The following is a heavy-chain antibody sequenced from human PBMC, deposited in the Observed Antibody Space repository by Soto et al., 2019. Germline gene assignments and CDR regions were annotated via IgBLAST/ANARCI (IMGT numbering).Heavy chain of an antibody. CDR3: AKDPTYDYGYFDS. CDR1: GFTFSSYA. Sequence: PGGSLRLSCAASGFTFSSYAMNWVRHAPGKGMEWVSTIRTSVGDTYYAASVKGRFTISRDNSKSTVYLHLNSLRAEDTAIYYCAKDPTYDYGYFDSWGQGTLVTVS. D-gene: IGHD4-17*01. CDR2: IRTSVGDT. J-gene: IGHJ4*02. V-gene: IGHV3-23*01.